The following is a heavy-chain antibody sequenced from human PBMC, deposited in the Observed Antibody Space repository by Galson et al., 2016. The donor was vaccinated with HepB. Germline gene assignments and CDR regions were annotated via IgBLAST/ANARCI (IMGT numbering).Heavy chain of an antibody. D-gene: IGHD3-3*01. Sequence: SCKASGGTFSSYAISWVRQAPGQGLEWMGGIIPIFGTANYAQRFQGRVTITADKSTSTAYMELSSLRSEDMAVYYCASPYYDFWSGYYPSYYYYGMDVWGQGTTVTVSS. CDR3: ASPYYDFWSGYYPSYYYYGMDV. J-gene: IGHJ6*02. V-gene: IGHV1-69*06. CDR1: GGTFSSYA. CDR2: IIPIFGTA.